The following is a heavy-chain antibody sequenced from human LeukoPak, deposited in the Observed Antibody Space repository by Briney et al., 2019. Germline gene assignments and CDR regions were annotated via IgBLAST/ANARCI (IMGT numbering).Heavy chain of an antibody. CDR3: ARDGGNPARYFQH. V-gene: IGHV1-2*02. CDR2: INPNSGGT. CDR1: GYTFTGYY. J-gene: IGHJ1*01. D-gene: IGHD4-23*01. Sequence: ASVKLCCKASGYTFTGYYMHWVRQAPGQGLEWMGWINPNSGGTNYAQKFQGRVTMTRDTSISTAYMELSRLRSDDTAVYYCARDGGNPARYFQHWGQGTLVTVSS.